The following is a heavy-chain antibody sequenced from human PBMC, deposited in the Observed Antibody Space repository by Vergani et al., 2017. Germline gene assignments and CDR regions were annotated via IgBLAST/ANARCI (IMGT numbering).Heavy chain of an antibody. V-gene: IGHV1-69*08. D-gene: IGHD5-18*01. J-gene: IGHJ6*02. CDR1: GGTFSSYT. Sequence: QVQLVQSGAEVKKPGSSVKVSCKASGGTFSSYTISWVRQAPGQGLEWMGRIIPILGIANYAQKFQGRVTITADKSTSTAYMELSSLRSEDTAVYYCAREGDRGYSDGNYYYFCGMDVWGQGTTVTVSS. CDR2: IIPILGIA. CDR3: AREGDRGYSDGNYYYFCGMDV.